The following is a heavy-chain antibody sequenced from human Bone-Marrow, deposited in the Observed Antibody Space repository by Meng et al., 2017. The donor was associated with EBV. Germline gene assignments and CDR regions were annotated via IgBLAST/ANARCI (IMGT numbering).Heavy chain of an antibody. D-gene: IGHD6-19*01. V-gene: IGHV1-69*01. J-gene: IGHJ4*02. CDR1: GGTFNRHI. Sequence: QVQLVQSGAEVKKPGSSVKVSCKASGGTFNRHIISWVRQAPGQGFEWMGGVIPLFGSSNYAQKFQGRVTITADGSTGTAYIELTSLRSEDTAVYYCARGGIAVTEYYFDSWGQGPLVTVSS. CDR3: ARGGIAVTEYYFDS. CDR2: VIPLFGSS.